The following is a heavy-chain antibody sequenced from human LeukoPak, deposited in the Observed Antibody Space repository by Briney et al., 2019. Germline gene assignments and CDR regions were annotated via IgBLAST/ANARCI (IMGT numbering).Heavy chain of an antibody. CDR1: GYTFTVYY. D-gene: IGHD6-13*01. V-gene: IGHV1-2*06. CDR2: INPNRGGT. J-gene: IGHJ4*02. Sequence: ASVKVSCKASGYTFTVYYMHWVRQAPGQGLEWVGRINPNRGGTNYAQKFQGRVTMTRDTSISTAYMELSRLRSDDTAVYYCARDLAAAGTLYDYWGQGTLVTVSS. CDR3: ARDLAAAGTLYDY.